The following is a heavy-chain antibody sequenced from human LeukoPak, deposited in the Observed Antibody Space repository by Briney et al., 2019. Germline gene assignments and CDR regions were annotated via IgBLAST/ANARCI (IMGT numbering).Heavy chain of an antibody. Sequence: GGSRRLSCAASGFTFSSYSMNWVRQAPGKGLEWVSSISSSSSYIYYADSVKGRFTISRDNAKNSLYLQMNSLRAEDTAVYYCARGDPYYDSSGYYGFDPWGQGTLVTVSS. CDR1: GFTFSSYS. CDR2: ISSSSSYI. D-gene: IGHD3-22*01. V-gene: IGHV3-21*01. J-gene: IGHJ5*02. CDR3: ARGDPYYDSSGYYGFDP.